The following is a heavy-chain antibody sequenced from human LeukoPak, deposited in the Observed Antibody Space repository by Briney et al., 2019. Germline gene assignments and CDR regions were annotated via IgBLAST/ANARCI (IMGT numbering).Heavy chain of an antibody. CDR3: AKAASSSWPSYYYGMDV. CDR1: GFIFSSYS. V-gene: IGHV3-23*01. CDR2: ITGSGGNT. Sequence: GGSLRLSCAASGFIFSSYSMSWGRQAPGKGLEGVSVITGSGGNTSYAGSVKGRFTISKDNSKNTVYLQMSSLRVDDTAVYYCAKAASSSWPSYYYGMDVWGQGTTVTVSS. J-gene: IGHJ6*02. D-gene: IGHD6-13*01.